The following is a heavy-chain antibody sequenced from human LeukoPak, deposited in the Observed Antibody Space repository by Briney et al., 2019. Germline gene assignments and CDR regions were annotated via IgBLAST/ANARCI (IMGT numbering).Heavy chain of an antibody. CDR1: GYTFTSYD. D-gene: IGHD3-16*01. CDR3: ARDVNYAFDY. Sequence: ASVKASCKASGYTFTSYDINWVRQATGQGLESMGWMNPNSGNTGYAQKLQGRVTITRNTSISTAYMELSSLRSDDTAVYYCARDVNYAFDYWGQGTLVTVSS. J-gene: IGHJ4*02. V-gene: IGHV1-8*03. CDR2: MNPNSGNT.